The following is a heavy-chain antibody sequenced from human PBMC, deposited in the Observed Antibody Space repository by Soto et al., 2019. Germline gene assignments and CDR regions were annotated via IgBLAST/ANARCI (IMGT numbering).Heavy chain of an antibody. J-gene: IGHJ4*02. CDR1: GDSINNAAYY. CDR2: IYYSGIT. Sequence: QVQLQESGPGLVKPSQTLSLTCTVSGDSINNAAYYWSWIRQHPARGLECIGYIYYSGITYYSPSFKSRLSMSVDTSEYQFSLKLTSVTAVDTAVYYCARFSAELSFLNWGQGTLVTVSS. D-gene: IGHD3-16*02. V-gene: IGHV4-31*03. CDR3: ARFSAELSFLN.